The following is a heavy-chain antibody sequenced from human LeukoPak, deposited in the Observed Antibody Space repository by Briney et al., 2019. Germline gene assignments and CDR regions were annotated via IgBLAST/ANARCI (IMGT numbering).Heavy chain of an antibody. V-gene: IGHV3-9*01. CDR1: GFTFDDYA. CDR2: ISWNSGSI. J-gene: IGHJ3*02. D-gene: IGHD3-10*01. Sequence: GGSLRLSCAASGFTFDDYAMHWVRQAPGKGLEWVSGISWNSGSIGYADSVKGRFTISRDNAKNSLYLQMNSLRAEDTALYYCAKDIYGSGPGAFDIWGQGTMVTVSS. CDR3: AKDIYGSGPGAFDI.